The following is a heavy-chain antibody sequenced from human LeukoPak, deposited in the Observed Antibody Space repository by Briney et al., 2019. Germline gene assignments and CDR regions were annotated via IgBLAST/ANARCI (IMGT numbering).Heavy chain of an antibody. J-gene: IGHJ4*02. Sequence: GGSLRLSCAASGFTFSSYEMNWVRQAPGKGLEWVSYISSSGSTIYYADSVKGRFTISRDNAKNSLYLQMNSLRAEDTAVYYCARVGSYYDILTGYYMAGYFDYWGRGTLVTVSS. D-gene: IGHD3-9*01. CDR2: ISSSGSTI. CDR3: ARVGSYYDILTGYYMAGYFDY. CDR1: GFTFSSYE. V-gene: IGHV3-48*03.